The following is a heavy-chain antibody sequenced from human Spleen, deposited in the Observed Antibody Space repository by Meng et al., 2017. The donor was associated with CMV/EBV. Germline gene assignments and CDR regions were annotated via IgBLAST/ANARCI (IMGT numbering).Heavy chain of an antibody. Sequence: FTGYFIQWVRQAPGQGLEWMGWINPKIGGTNYAQKFQGRVTMTRDTSISTAYMELRSLRPGDTAVYYCAREVDHVDFYDSSTWFDPWGQGTLVTVSS. J-gene: IGHJ5*02. D-gene: IGHD3-3*01. V-gene: IGHV1-2*02. CDR1: FTGYF. CDR2: INPKIGGT. CDR3: AREVDHVDFYDSSTWFDP.